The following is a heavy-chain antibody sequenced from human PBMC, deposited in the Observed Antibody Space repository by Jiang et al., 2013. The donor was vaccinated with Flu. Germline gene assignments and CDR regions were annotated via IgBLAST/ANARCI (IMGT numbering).Heavy chain of an antibody. CDR2: IYPGDSDT. J-gene: IGHJ4*02. CDR3: ARPRYRSSWYGYFDY. Sequence: YWIGWVRQMPGKGAGVDGGSIYPGDSDTRYSPSFRGQVTISVDKSISTAYLQWSSLKASDTAMYYCARPRYRSSWYGYFDYWGQGSLVTVSS. V-gene: IGHV5-51*01. CDR1: YW. D-gene: IGHD6-13*01.